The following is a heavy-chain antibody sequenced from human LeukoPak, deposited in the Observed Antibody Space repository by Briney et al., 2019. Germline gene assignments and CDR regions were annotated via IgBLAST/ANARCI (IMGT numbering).Heavy chain of an antibody. CDR1: GGSISSYY. CDR2: IYYSGST. D-gene: IGHD6-19*01. Sequence: KTSETFSFTCTAPGGSISSYYWSWIRKPPGKDLEWIGYIYYSGSTNYNPSLKSRVTISVDTSKNQFSLKLSSVTAADTAVYYCARERGAVAFDYWGQGTLVTVSS. CDR3: ARERGAVAFDY. J-gene: IGHJ4*02. V-gene: IGHV4-59*01.